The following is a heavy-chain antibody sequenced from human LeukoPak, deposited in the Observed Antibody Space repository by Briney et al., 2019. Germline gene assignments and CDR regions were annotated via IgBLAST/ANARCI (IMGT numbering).Heavy chain of an antibody. CDR3: ARDSPIDDFWSGSLTFDY. J-gene: IGHJ4*02. Sequence: SETLSLTCTVSGGSISSGSYYWSWIRQPAGKGLEWIGRIYTSGSTNYNPSLKSRVTISVDTSKNQFSLKLSSVTAADTAVYYCARDSPIDDFWSGSLTFDYWGRGTLATVSS. V-gene: IGHV4-61*02. CDR2: IYTSGST. CDR1: GGSISSGSYY. D-gene: IGHD3-3*01.